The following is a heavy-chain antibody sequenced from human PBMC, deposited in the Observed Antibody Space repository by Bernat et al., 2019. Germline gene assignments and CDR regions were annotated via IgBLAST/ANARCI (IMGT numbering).Heavy chain of an antibody. V-gene: IGHV4-34*01. D-gene: IGHD4-17*01. Sequence: QVQLQQWGAGLLKPSETLSLTCAVYGGSFSGSYWSWIRQPPGKGLEWIGEINHSGSTNYNPSLKSRVTISVDTSKNQFSLKLSSVTAADTAVYYCARRGDYVGGAFDIWGQVTIVAASS. CDR2: INHSGST. J-gene: IGHJ3*02. CDR3: ARRGDYVGGAFDI. CDR1: GGSFSGSY.